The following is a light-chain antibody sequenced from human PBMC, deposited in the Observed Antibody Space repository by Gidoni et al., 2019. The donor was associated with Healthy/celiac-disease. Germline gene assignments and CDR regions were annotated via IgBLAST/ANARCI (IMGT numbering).Light chain of an antibody. CDR2: DVS. CDR3: SSYTSSSTLWV. V-gene: IGLV2-14*03. Sequence: QSALTQTASVSGSPGQSITISGTGTSSDVGGYNYVSWYHQHPGKAPKLMIYDVSNRPSGVSNRFSGSKSGNTASLTISGLQAEDEADYYCSSYTSSSTLWVFGGGTKLTVL. J-gene: IGLJ3*02. CDR1: SSDVGGYNY.